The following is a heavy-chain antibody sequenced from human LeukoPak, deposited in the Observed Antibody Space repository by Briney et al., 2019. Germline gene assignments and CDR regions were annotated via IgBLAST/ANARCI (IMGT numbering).Heavy chain of an antibody. CDR2: ISSSNTYI. CDR1: GFSLSNYI. V-gene: IGHV3-21*01. J-gene: IGHJ4*02. D-gene: IGHD3-10*01. Sequence: GGSLRLSCVASGFSLSNYIMSWVRQAPGKGLEWVSSISSSNTYIYYADSVKGRFTISRDNAKKSLYLQMNSLRAEDTAVYYCAIRGSPMVRNYWGQGTLVTVSS. CDR3: AIRGSPMVRNY.